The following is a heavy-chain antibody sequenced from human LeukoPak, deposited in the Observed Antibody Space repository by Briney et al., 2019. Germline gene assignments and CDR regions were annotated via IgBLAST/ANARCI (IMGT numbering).Heavy chain of an antibody. CDR3: TTEMTTVTTLFRY. Sequence: GGSLRLSCAASGFTFSNAWMSWVRQAPGKGLEWVGRIKSKTDGGTTDYAAPVKGRFTISRDDSQNTLYLQMNSLKTEDTAVYYCTTEMTTVTTLFRYWGQGTLVTVSS. CDR2: IKSKTDGGTT. V-gene: IGHV3-15*01. CDR1: GFTFSNAW. J-gene: IGHJ4*02. D-gene: IGHD4-17*01.